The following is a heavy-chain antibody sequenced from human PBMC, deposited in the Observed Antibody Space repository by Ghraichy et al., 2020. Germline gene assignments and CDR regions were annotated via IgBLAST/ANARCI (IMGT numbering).Heavy chain of an antibody. V-gene: IGHV4-59*01. CDR1: GGSISSYY. Sequence: SETLSLTCTVSGGSISSYYWSWIRQPPGKGLEWIGYIYYSGSTNYNPSLKSRVTISVDTSKNQFSLKLSSVTAADTAVYYCARGQFWSGYYDYYYYGMDVWGQGTTVTVSS. J-gene: IGHJ6*02. CDR2: IYYSGST. CDR3: ARGQFWSGYYDYYYYGMDV. D-gene: IGHD3-3*01.